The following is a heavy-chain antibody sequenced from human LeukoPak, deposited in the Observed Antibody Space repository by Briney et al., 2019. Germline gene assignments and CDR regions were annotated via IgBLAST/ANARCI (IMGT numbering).Heavy chain of an antibody. V-gene: IGHV3-23*01. CDR3: AAGYGRRYYFDY. D-gene: IGHD2-15*01. J-gene: IGHJ4*02. Sequence: GGSLRLSCAASGFTFSSYAMSWVRQAPGKGLEWVSAISGSGGSTYYADSVKGRFTISRDNSKNTLYLQMNSLRAEDTAVYYCAAGYGRRYYFDYWGQGTLVTVSS. CDR1: GFTFSSYA. CDR2: ISGSGGST.